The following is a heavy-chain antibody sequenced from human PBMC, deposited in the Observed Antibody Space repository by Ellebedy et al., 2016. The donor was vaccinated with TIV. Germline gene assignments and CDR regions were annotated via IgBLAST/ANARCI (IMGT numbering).Heavy chain of an antibody. Sequence: GGSLRLXXAASGFTFSSYAMSWVRQAPGKGLEWVSAISGSGGSTYYADSVKGRFTISRDNSKNTLYLQMNSLRAEDTAVYYCAKSVLLWFGESDYWGQGTLVTVSS. CDR3: AKSVLLWFGESDY. CDR1: GFTFSSYA. J-gene: IGHJ4*02. V-gene: IGHV3-23*01. CDR2: ISGSGGST. D-gene: IGHD3-10*01.